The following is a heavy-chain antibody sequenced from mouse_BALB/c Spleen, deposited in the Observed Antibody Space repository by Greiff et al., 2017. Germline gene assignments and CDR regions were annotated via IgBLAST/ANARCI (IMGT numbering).Heavy chain of an antibody. CDR3: THGAY. J-gene: IGHJ3*01. CDR1: GYSFTSYW. V-gene: IGHV1-5*01. CDR2: IYPGNSDT. Sequence: EVKLQESGPVLARPGASVKMSCKASGYSFTSYWMHWVKQRPGQGLEWIGAIYPGNSDTSYNQKFKGKAKLTAGTSASTAYMELSSLTNEDSAVYYCTHGAYWGQGTLVTVSA.